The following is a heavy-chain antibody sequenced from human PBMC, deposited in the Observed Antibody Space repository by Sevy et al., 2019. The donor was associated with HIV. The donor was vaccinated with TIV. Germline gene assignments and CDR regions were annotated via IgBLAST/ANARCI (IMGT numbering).Heavy chain of an antibody. CDR3: ARACAAAGGKSGPIDAFDI. V-gene: IGHV3-13*01. CDR1: GFTFNTYD. D-gene: IGHD6-13*01. Sequence: GGSLRLSCVASGFTFNTYDMHWVRQITGKGLEWVSGIGTLADTYYPDSVKGRFIISRDNAKNSLYLQMNSLRAVDTAMYYCARACAAAGGKSGPIDAFDIWGQGTLVTVSS. CDR2: IGTLADT. J-gene: IGHJ3*02.